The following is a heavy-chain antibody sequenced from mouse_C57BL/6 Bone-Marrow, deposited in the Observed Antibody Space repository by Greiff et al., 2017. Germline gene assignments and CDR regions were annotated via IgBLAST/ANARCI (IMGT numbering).Heavy chain of an antibody. CDR1: GYAFSSSW. CDR3: ARGKTTGWFAY. V-gene: IGHV1-82*01. Sequence: QVQLQQSGPELVKPGASVKISCKASGYAFSSSWMNWVKQRPGKGLEWIGRIYPGDGATNYNGKFKGKATLTADKSSSTAYMQLNSLTSEDAAVYVCARGKTTGWFAYWGQGTLVTVSA. D-gene: IGHD1-1*01. CDR2: IYPGDGAT. J-gene: IGHJ3*01.